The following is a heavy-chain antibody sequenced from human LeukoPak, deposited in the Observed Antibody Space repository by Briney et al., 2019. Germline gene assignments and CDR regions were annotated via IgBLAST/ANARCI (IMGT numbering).Heavy chain of an antibody. CDR3: ARHGPSGMDV. D-gene: IGHD5-24*01. Sequence: SETLSLTCTVSGGSISSGGYYWSWIRQHPGKGLEWIGYIYYSGSTYYNPSLKSRVTISVDTSKNQFSLKLSSVTAADTAVYYCARHGPSGMDVWGQGTTVTVSS. V-gene: IGHV4-31*03. CDR2: IYYSGST. J-gene: IGHJ6*02. CDR1: GGSISSGGYY.